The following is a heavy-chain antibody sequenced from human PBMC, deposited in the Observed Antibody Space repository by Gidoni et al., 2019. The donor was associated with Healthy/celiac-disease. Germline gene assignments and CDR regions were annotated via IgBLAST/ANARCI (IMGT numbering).Heavy chain of an antibody. CDR1: GDSVSSNSAA. CDR2: TYYRSKWYN. J-gene: IGHJ4*02. V-gene: IGHV6-1*01. D-gene: IGHD2-15*01. Sequence: QVQLQQSGPGLVKPSQTLSLTCAISGDSVSSNSAAWNWIRQSPSRGLEWLGRTYYRSKWYNDYAVSVKSRITINPDTSKNQFSLQLNSVTPEDTAVYYCARGYCSGGSCYSRGFWDFDYWGQGTLVTVSS. CDR3: ARGYCSGGSCYSRGFWDFDY.